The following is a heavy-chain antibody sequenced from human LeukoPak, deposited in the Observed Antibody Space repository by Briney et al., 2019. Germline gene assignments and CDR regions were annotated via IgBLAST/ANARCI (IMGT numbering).Heavy chain of an antibody. D-gene: IGHD2-2*01. J-gene: IGHJ4*02. CDR2: IRYDEANK. V-gene: IGHV3-30*02. CDR3: AKAYCGSTVCYGGGKIDY. CDR1: GFTFINYG. Sequence: GGSLRLSCAASGFTFINYGMHWVRQAPGKGPEWVAFIRYDEANKYYADSVKGRFTISRDNSKNTLYLEMNSLRAGDTAVYYCAKAYCGSTVCYGGGKIDYWGQGTLVTVSS.